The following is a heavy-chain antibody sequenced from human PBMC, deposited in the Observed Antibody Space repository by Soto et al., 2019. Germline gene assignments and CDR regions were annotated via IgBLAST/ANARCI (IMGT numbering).Heavy chain of an antibody. CDR2: ITSSTRTT. D-gene: IGHD3-10*01. J-gene: IGHJ6*02. CDR3: ARGNTSIQGDLSHYNGLDV. CDR1: GFTLKSYE. Sequence: DEQLVESGGGLVQSGGSLRLSCEASGFTLKSYEVNWVRQAPGKGLESISYITSSTRTTYYADSVKGRFTISRDNARKSVYLQMNSLRVEDTAIYYCARGNTSIQGDLSHYNGLDVWGQGTTVTVSS. V-gene: IGHV3-48*03.